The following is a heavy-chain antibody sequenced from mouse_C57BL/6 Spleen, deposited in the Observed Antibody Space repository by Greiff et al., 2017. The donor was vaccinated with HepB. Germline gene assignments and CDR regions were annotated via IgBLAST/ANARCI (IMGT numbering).Heavy chain of an antibody. V-gene: IGHV1-26*01. J-gene: IGHJ2*01. CDR1: GYTFTDYY. D-gene: IGHD1-1*01. CDR2: INPNNGGT. Sequence: VQLKQSGPELVKPGASVKISCKASGYTFTDYYMNWVKQSHGKSLEWIGDINPNNGGTSYNQKFKGKATLTVDKSSSTAYMELRSLTSEDSAVYYCAKNYGSSFFDYWGQGTTLTVSS. CDR3: AKNYGSSFFDY.